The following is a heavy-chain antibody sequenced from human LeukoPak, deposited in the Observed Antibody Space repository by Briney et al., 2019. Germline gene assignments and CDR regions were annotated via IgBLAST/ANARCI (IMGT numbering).Heavy chain of an antibody. CDR2: IDDSGNT. J-gene: IGHJ4*02. CDR3: ARDLGTGNYFDY. Sequence: SETLSLTCTVSGGSISRYYWSWIRRPPGKGLEWIGYIDDSGNTNYNPSHKSQVTISVDKSKNQFSLKLSFVTAADTAVYYCARDLGTGNYFDYWGQGTLVTVSS. V-gene: IGHV4-59*01. CDR1: GGSISRYY. D-gene: IGHD1-1*01.